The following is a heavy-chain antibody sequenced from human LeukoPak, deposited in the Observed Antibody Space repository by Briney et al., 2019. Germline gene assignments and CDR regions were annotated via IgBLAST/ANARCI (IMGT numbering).Heavy chain of an antibody. CDR2: TSTSGGSA. D-gene: IGHD1-26*01. CDR3: ARYSGSHYHPPPWDL. Sequence: PGGSLRLSCAAAGFTFSNNAMSWVRQAPGKGLEWVSATSTSGGSAYYADSVKGRFTISRDNSKYTLYLQMDSLRADDTAVSYCARYSGSHYHPPPWDLWGQGPRVPVSS. J-gene: IGHJ4*02. CDR1: GFTFSNNA. V-gene: IGHV3-23*01.